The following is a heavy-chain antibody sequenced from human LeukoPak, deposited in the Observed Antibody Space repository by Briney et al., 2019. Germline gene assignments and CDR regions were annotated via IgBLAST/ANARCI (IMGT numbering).Heavy chain of an antibody. J-gene: IGHJ4*02. CDR3: ARDPGYYYDSSGYYVDY. CDR1: GFTFSSYS. Sequence: PGGSLRLSCAASGFTFSSYSMNWVRQAPGKGLEWVSSIGSSSSYIYYADSVKGRFTISRDNAKNSLYLQMNSLRAEDTAVYYCARDPGYYYDSSGYYVDYWGQGTLVTVSS. V-gene: IGHV3-21*01. D-gene: IGHD3-22*01. CDR2: IGSSSSYI.